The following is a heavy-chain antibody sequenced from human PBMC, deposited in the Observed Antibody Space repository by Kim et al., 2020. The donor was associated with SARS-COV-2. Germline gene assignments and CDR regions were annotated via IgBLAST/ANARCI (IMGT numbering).Heavy chain of an antibody. V-gene: IGHV3-74*01. CDR3: ARRQFSSGWYYFDY. CDR1: GFTFSSHW. D-gene: IGHD6-19*01. J-gene: IGHJ4*02. Sequence: GGSLRLSCAASGFTFSSHWMHWVRQAPEKGLVWVSRINSDGSTTSYADSVKGRFTISRDNAKNTLYLQMNSLRAEDTAVYYCARRQFSSGWYYFDYWGQGTLVTVSS. CDR2: INSDGSTT.